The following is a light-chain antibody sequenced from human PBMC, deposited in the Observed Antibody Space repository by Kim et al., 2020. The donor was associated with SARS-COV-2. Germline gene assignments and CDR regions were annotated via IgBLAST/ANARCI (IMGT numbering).Light chain of an antibody. Sequence: EIVMTQSPATLSVSPGERATLSCRASQSVGTNLAWYQLRPGQAPRLLIYGASTRATGVPARFSGSGSGTEFTLTITSPQSEDFAVYYCQQYNRLPPYIFGQGTKLEI. CDR2: GAS. CDR1: QSVGTN. V-gene: IGKV3-15*01. J-gene: IGKJ2*01. CDR3: QQYNRLPPYI.